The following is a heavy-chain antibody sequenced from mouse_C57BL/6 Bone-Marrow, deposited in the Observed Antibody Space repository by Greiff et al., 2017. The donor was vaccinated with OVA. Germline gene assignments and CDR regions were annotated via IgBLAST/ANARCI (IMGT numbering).Heavy chain of an antibody. V-gene: IGHV1-26*01. Sequence: EVQLQQSGPELVKPGASVKISCKASGYTFTDYYMNWVKPSHGKSLEWIGDINPNNGGTSYNQKFKGKATLTVDKSSSTAYMELRSLTSEDSAVYYCARCATVVAKGYWYFDVWGTGTTVTVSS. D-gene: IGHD1-1*01. CDR1: GYTFTDYY. CDR2: INPNNGGT. J-gene: IGHJ1*03. CDR3: ARCATVVAKGYWYFDV.